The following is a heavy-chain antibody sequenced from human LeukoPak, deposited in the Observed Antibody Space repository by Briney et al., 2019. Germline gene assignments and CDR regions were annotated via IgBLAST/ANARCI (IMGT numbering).Heavy chain of an antibody. CDR1: GYTFTSYD. V-gene: IGHV1-8*01. CDR2: MNPNSGNT. D-gene: IGHD3-22*01. CDR3: ARGAYYYDSSGFKFDY. J-gene: IGHJ4*02. Sequence: ASVKVSCKASGYTFTSYDINWVRQATGQGLEWMGWMNPNSGNTGHAQKFQGRVTMTRKTSISTAYMEVSSLRSEETAVYYCARGAYYYDSSGFKFDYWGQGTLVSVSS.